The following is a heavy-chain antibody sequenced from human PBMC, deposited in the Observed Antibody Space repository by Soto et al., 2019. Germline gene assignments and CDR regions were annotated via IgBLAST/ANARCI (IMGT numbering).Heavy chain of an antibody. Sequence: SETLSLTCTVSGGSISSYYWSWIRQPPGKGLEWIGYIYYSGSTNYNPSLKSRVTISVDTSKNQFSLTLSSVTAADTAVYYCARDWWEREGYVMDVWGRGTTVTVSS. CDR3: ARDWWEREGYVMDV. D-gene: IGHD1-26*01. CDR1: GGSISSYY. CDR2: IYYSGST. V-gene: IGHV4-59*12. J-gene: IGHJ6*02.